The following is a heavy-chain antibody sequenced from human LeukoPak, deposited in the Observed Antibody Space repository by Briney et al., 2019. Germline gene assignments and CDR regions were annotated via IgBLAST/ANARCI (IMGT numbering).Heavy chain of an antibody. J-gene: IGHJ4*02. CDR2: IYYSGNT. Sequence: SETLSLTCTVSGVSISSSNSYWGWRRQPPGTGLEWIGSIYYSGNTYHNASLKSQVSISIDTSKNQFSLRLTSVTAADTAVYYCARQTGSGLFILPGGQGTLVTVSS. V-gene: IGHV4-39*01. CDR1: GVSISSSNSY. CDR3: ARQTGSGLFILP. D-gene: IGHD3/OR15-3a*01.